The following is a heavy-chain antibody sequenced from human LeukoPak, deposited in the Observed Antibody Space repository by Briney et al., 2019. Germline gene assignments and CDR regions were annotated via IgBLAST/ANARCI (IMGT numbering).Heavy chain of an antibody. Sequence: HTGGSLRLSCAPSGFSLRSYAIHWVRQAAGKGLEYVSAMSHDGGTTYYADSVTGRFTVSRHNSRNMVYLQLGGLRAEDMAVYYCTRGSGPLYFDFWGQGTQVTVSS. CDR3: TRGSGPLYFDF. J-gene: IGHJ4*02. D-gene: IGHD6-19*01. CDR1: GFSLRSYA. CDR2: MSHDGGTT. V-gene: IGHV3-64*02.